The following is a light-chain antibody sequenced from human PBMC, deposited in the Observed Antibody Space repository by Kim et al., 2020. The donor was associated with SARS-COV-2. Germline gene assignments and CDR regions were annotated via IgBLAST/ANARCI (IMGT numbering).Light chain of an antibody. V-gene: IGKV1-12*01. CDR2: AAS. J-gene: IGKJ2*03. CDR1: QDIRSW. Sequence: SASVGYGVTITCRAGQDIRSWVVWYQQKPGKAPKLLINAASSLESGVPARFSGRGSGTDFTLTISSLQPEDSASYYCQHSHSFPLSFGGGTKLEI. CDR3: QHSHSFPLS.